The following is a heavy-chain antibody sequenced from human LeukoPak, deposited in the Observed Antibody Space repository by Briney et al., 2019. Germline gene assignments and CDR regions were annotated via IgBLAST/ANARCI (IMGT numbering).Heavy chain of an antibody. CDR2: IYYSGST. J-gene: IGHJ3*02. V-gene: IGHV4-39*01. CDR3: ARHRRRGGTFHAFDI. Sequence: PSETLSLTCTVSGGSISSSSYYWGWIRQPPGKGLEWIGSIYYSGSTYYNPSLKSRVTISVDTSKNQFSLRLSSVTAADTAVYYCARHRRRGGTFHAFDIWSQGTMVTVSS. CDR1: GGSISSSSYY. D-gene: IGHD3-16*01.